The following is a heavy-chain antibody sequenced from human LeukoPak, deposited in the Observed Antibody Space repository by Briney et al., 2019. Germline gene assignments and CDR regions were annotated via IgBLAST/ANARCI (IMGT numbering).Heavy chain of an antibody. CDR3: AREGYCSSTGCYTTVSSDYYYYGMDV. J-gene: IGHJ6*02. CDR1: GGSFSGYY. D-gene: IGHD2-2*02. CDR2: IYTSGST. Sequence: SETLSLTCAVYGGSFSGYYWSWIRQPAGKGLEWIGRIYTSGSTNYNPSLKSRVTMSVDTSKNQFSLKLSSVTAADTAVYYCAREGYCSSTGCYTTVSSDYYYYGMDVWGQGTTVTVSS. V-gene: IGHV4-59*10.